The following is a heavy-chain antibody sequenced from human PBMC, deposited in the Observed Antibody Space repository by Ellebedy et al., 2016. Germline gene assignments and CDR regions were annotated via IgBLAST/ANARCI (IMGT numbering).Heavy chain of an antibody. CDR3: ASMGYSYGYSY. Sequence: SETLSLXXTVSGGSISSYYWSWIRQPPGKGLEWIGYIYYSGSTNYNPSLKSRVTISVDTSKNQFSLKLSSVTAADTAVYYCASMGYSYGYSYWGQGTLVTVSS. V-gene: IGHV4-59*01. D-gene: IGHD5-18*01. CDR2: IYYSGST. CDR1: GGSISSYY. J-gene: IGHJ4*02.